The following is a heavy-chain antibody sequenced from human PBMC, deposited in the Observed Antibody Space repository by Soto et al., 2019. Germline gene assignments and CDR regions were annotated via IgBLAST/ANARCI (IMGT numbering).Heavy chain of an antibody. CDR2: INAGNGNT. CDR3: ARVRITMVRGVDIGYYGMDV. CDR1: GYTFTSYA. Sequence: GASVKVSCKASGYTFTSYAMHWVRQAPGQRLEWMGWINAGNGNTKYSQKFQGRVTITRDTSASTAYMELSSLRSEDTAVYYCARVRITMVRGVDIGYYGMDVWGQGTTVTVSS. J-gene: IGHJ6*02. D-gene: IGHD3-10*01. V-gene: IGHV1-3*01.